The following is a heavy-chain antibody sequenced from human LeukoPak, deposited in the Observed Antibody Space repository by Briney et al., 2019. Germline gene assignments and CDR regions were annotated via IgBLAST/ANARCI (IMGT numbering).Heavy chain of an antibody. CDR3: AKVWGSYQDPYYFDY. Sequence: PGGSLRLSCAASGFTFSTYGMHWVRQAPGKGLDWVALIWFDGSNEAYADSVKGRFTISRDNSKNTLYLQMNSLRAEDTAVYYCAKVWGSYQDPYYFDYWGQGTLVTVSS. D-gene: IGHD3-16*02. CDR1: GFTFSTYG. V-gene: IGHV3-33*06. J-gene: IGHJ4*02. CDR2: IWFDGSNE.